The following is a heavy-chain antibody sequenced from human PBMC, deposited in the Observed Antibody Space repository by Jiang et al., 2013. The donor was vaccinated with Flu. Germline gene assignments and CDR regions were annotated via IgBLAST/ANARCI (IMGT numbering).Heavy chain of an antibody. V-gene: IGHV4-31*03. CDR3: VRAVGSTHADR. J-gene: IGHJ5*02. Sequence: GSGLVKPSQTLSLTCTVSGGSLNNDNSYWTWIRQHPEKGLEWIGYIHYSGSSFYSPSLKSRVTISVDTSKNQFSLRLTSVTVADTAVYYCVRAVGSTHADRWGQGTLVTVS. CDR1: GGSLNNDNSY. D-gene: IGHD4-23*01. CDR2: IHYSGSS.